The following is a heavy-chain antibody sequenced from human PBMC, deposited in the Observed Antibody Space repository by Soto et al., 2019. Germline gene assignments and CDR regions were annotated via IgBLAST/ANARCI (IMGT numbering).Heavy chain of an antibody. J-gene: IGHJ6*02. CDR2: INSDGTIT. CDR1: GFAFSGHW. Sequence: EVQLVESGGDFVQPGGSLRLSCVASGFAFSGHWWYWVRQAPGKGLVWVSRINSDGTITTYADPVKGRFTISRDNAKNTLYLQMNSLRVEDTALYYCVRDPDQYSYYGLDVWGQGTTVIVS. CDR3: VRDPDQYSYYGLDV. V-gene: IGHV3-74*01. D-gene: IGHD2-15*01.